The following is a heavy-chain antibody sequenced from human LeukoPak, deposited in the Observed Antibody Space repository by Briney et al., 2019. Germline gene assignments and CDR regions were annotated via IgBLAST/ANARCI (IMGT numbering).Heavy chain of an antibody. CDR3: ARGDSSSSRTNYYYYYMDA. J-gene: IGHJ6*03. D-gene: IGHD6-6*01. CDR1: GDGVSSNSAA. V-gene: IGHV6-1*01. Sequence: SQTLSLTCGISGDGVSSNSAAWNWIRQSPSRGLEWLGRTYYRSKWYNDYAVSVKSRITINPDTSKNQFSLQLNSVTPEDTAVYYCARGDSSSSRTNYYYYYMDAWGKGTTVTVSS. CDR2: TYYRSKWYN.